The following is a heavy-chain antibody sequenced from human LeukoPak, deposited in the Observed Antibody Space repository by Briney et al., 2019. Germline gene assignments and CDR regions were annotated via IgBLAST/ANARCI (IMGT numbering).Heavy chain of an antibody. CDR3: ARERLFSGSFDY. Sequence: PGGSLRLSCAAFGLAFSDYYMSWIRQAPGKGLEWVSYISSSGSTIYYADSVKGRFTISRDNAKNSLYLQMNSLRAEDTAVYYCARERLFSGSFDYWGQGTLVTVSS. CDR1: GLAFSDYY. J-gene: IGHJ4*02. CDR2: ISSSGSTI. D-gene: IGHD2-21*01. V-gene: IGHV3-11*04.